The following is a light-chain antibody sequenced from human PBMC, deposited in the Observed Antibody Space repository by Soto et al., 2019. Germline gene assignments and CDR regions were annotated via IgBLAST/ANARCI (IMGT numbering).Light chain of an antibody. CDR3: QQSGSSPFT. V-gene: IGKV3-20*01. CDR1: QSVYSNS. CDR2: GAS. J-gene: IGKJ2*01. Sequence: EIVLTQSPGTLSLSPGDRATLSCRASQSVYSNSLAWYRQKPGQAPRLLIYGASNRATGIPDRFSGSGSGTDFTLTISRLEPEDFAVYYCQQSGSSPFTFGQGTKLEIK.